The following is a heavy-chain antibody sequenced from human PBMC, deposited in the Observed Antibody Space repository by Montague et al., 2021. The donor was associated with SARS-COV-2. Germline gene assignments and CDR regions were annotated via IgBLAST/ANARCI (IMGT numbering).Heavy chain of an antibody. D-gene: IGHD1-26*01. CDR1: NGSVSGGGYY. Sequence: SETLSLTCTVSNGSVSGGGYYWSWIRQPPGKGLEWIGYIYYSGSTXYNPSLKSRVTISVDTSKDQFSLKLSSVTAADTAVYYCARDSLVGATGYFDLWGRGTLVTVSS. V-gene: IGHV4-61*08. J-gene: IGHJ2*01. CDR2: IYYSGST. CDR3: ARDSLVGATGYFDL.